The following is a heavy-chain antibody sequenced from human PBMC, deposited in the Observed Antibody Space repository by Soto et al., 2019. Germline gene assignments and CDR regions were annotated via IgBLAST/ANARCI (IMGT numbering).Heavy chain of an antibody. CDR1: GGSFSGYY. CDR3: ARSNAYYDYIWGSYRYSGYYFDY. V-gene: IGHV4-34*01. D-gene: IGHD3-16*02. Sequence: SETLSLTCAVYGGSFSGYYWSWIRQPPGKGLEWIGEINHSGSTNYNPSLKSRVTISVDTSKNQFSLKLSSVTAADTAVYYCARSNAYYDYIWGSYRYSGYYFDYWGQGTLVTVSS. J-gene: IGHJ4*02. CDR2: INHSGST.